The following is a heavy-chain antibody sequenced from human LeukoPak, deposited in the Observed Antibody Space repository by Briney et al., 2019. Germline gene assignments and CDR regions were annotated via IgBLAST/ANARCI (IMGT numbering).Heavy chain of an antibody. V-gene: IGHV3-11*01. D-gene: IGHD2-15*01. CDR3: GKGSLAVPATPLDF. CDR2: ISSRSTTI. Sequence: GSLRLSCTASGFDFINSFMTWVRQAPGKGLEWISYISSRSTTIYYADSVKGRFTISRDNGKNTVYLQMKNLRVDDTAVLYCGKGSLAVPATPLDFWGQGTLVTVSS. CDR1: GFDFINSF. J-gene: IGHJ4*02.